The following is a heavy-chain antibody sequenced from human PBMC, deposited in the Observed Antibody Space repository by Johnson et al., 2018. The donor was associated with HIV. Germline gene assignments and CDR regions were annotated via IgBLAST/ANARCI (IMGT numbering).Heavy chain of an antibody. J-gene: IGHJ3*02. CDR1: GFTFSRYS. Sequence: VQLVESGGGVVQPGRSLRLTCAASGFTFSRYSMHWVRQAPGKGLQWVAHISYDGRKKYYTESLRGRFTISRDNSKNTLYLQMNSLRAEDTAVYYCAKNREMATIRGAFDIWGQGTMVTVSS. CDR3: AKNREMATIRGAFDI. V-gene: IGHV3-30*04. CDR2: ISYDGRKK. D-gene: IGHD5-24*01.